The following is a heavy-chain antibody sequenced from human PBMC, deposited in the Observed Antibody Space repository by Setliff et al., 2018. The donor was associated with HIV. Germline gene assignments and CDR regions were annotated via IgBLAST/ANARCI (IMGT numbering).Heavy chain of an antibody. D-gene: IGHD4-17*01. CDR1: GETIRNGFYY. Sequence: PSETLSLTCTVSGETIRNGFYYWHWMRQPPGKGLEWIGSIYYSGITYYNSSLKSRVTISVDTSKNQFSLNLTSVTAADTAIYYCARRIYGNNPYFDYWSQGTLVTVSS. V-gene: IGHV4-39*07. J-gene: IGHJ4*02. CDR3: ARRIYGNNPYFDY. CDR2: IYYSGIT.